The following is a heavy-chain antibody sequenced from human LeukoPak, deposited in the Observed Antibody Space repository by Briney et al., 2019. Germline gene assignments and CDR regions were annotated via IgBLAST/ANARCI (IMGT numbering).Heavy chain of an antibody. CDR3: ARDRGIIGYYYGSGSYRDY. Sequence: SETLSLTCTVSGGSISSSSYYWGWIRQPPGKGLEWIGSIYYSGSTYYNPSLKSRVTISVDTSKNQFSLKLSSVTAADTAVYYCARDRGIIGYYYGSGSYRDYWGQGTLVTVSS. CDR2: IYYSGST. D-gene: IGHD3-10*01. V-gene: IGHV4-39*07. CDR1: GGSISSSSYY. J-gene: IGHJ4*02.